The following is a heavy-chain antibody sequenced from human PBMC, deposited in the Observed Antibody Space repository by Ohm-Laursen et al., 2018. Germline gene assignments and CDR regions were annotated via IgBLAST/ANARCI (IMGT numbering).Heavy chain of an antibody. V-gene: IGHV4-59*05. Sequence: SDTLSLTCTVSGGSISSYYWSWIRQPQGGGLEWIGSVYYSGSTYYNPSLKSRVTISVDTSKNQFSLKLSSVTAADTAVYYCARRSGNYIVGYYFDYWGQGTLVTVSS. CDR1: GGSISSYY. D-gene: IGHD4-11*01. J-gene: IGHJ4*02. CDR2: VYYSGST. CDR3: ARRSGNYIVGYYFDY.